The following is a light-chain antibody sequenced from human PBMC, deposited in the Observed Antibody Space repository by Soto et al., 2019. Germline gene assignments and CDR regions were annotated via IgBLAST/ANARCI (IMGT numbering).Light chain of an antibody. J-gene: IGKJ1*01. CDR1: QAISNY. CDR3: QQSYNSPQT. CDR2: AAS. V-gene: IGKV1-39*01. Sequence: DIHMTQSPSSLSAYVLDRVTSTCRASQAISNYLAWYQLKPGKPPRLLIYAASSLQSGVPSRFSGSGSGTDFTLTISSLQPEDFAAYSCQQSYNSPQTFGQGTKVDIK.